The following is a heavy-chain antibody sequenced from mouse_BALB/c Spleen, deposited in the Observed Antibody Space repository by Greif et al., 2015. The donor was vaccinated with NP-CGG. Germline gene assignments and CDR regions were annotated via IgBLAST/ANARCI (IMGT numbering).Heavy chain of an antibody. V-gene: IGHV1-15*01. Sequence: VQLVESGAELVRPGASVTLSCKASGYTFTDYEMHWVKQTPVHGLEWIGAIDPETGGTAYNQKFKGKATLTADKSSSTAYMELRSLTSEDSAVYYCTRGLYFMDYWGQGTSVAVSS. CDR1: GYTFTDYE. J-gene: IGHJ4*01. CDR3: TRGLYFMDY. D-gene: IGHD2-1*01. CDR2: IDPETGGT.